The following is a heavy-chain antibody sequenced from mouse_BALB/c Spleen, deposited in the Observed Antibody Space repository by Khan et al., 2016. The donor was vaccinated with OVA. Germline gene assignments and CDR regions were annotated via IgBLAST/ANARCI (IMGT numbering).Heavy chain of an antibody. Sequence: VQLKQSGPELMKPGASVKLSCRTSGYSFTSYYIHWLMQSHGKSLEWIGYIDPFSGSTSYNQKFKGKATLTVDNSSSTAYIHLSNLTSEDSAVFYCTRDGYGAWFTYWGQGTLVTVSA. V-gene: IGHV1S135*01. CDR3: TRDGYGAWFTY. J-gene: IGHJ3*01. CDR1: GYSFTSYY. CDR2: IDPFSGST. D-gene: IGHD2-2*01.